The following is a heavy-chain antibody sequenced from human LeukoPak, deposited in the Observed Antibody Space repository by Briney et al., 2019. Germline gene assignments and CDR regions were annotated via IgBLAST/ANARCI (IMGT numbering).Heavy chain of an antibody. D-gene: IGHD3-22*01. Sequence: SETLSLTCTVSGGSISSYYWSWIRQPPGEALQWIGYIFFTGNTNYNPSLRSRVTISIDTSKNQFSLQLSSVTAADTAVYYCASRPTYYYDRPYWGRGTLVTVSS. J-gene: IGHJ4*02. V-gene: IGHV4-59*08. CDR3: ASRPTYYYDRPY. CDR2: IFFTGNT. CDR1: GGSISSYY.